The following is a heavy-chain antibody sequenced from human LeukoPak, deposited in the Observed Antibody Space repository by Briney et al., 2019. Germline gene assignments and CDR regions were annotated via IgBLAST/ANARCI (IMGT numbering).Heavy chain of an antibody. V-gene: IGHV1-2*02. CDR2: INPNSGGT. Sequence: ASVKVSCKASGYSFTGHYIHWVRQAPGQGLEWMGWINPNSGGTNYAQKFQGRVTMTRDTSISTAYMELSGPRSDDTAVYYCAREKAIFGSSSRFAAFDYWGQGTLVTVSS. D-gene: IGHD6-6*01. CDR1: GYSFTGHY. CDR3: AREKAIFGSSSRFAAFDY. J-gene: IGHJ4*02.